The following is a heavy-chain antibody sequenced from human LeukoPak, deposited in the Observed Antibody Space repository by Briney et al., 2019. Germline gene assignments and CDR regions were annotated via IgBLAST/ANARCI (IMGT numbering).Heavy chain of an antibody. V-gene: IGHV4-38-2*02. CDR1: GYSISSGYY. D-gene: IGHD3-22*01. J-gene: IGHJ3*02. CDR2: IFYSGST. CDR3: AKSNGYGLIDI. Sequence: SETLSLTCSVSGYSISSGYYWGWVRQPPGKALEWIGNIFYSGSTYYSPSLKSRVTISLDTSRNQFSLKLNSVTAADTAVYYCAKSNGYGLIDIWGQGTMVTVSS.